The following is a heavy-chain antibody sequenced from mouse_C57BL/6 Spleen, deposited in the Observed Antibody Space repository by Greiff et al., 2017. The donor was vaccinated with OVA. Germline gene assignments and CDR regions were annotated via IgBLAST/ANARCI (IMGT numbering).Heavy chain of an antibody. CDR3: ARGGVTAHYYAMDY. D-gene: IGHD2-2*01. Sequence: EVKLMESGGGLVKPGGSLKLSCAASGFTFSDYGMHWVRQAPEKGLEWVAYISSGSSTIYYADTVKGRFTISRDNAKNTLFLQMTSLRSEDTAMYYCARGGVTAHYYAMDYWGQGTSVTVSS. CDR1: GFTFSDYG. CDR2: ISSGSSTI. J-gene: IGHJ4*01. V-gene: IGHV5-17*01.